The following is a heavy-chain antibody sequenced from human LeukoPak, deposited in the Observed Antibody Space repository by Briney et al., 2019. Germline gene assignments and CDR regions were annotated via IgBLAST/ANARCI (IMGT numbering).Heavy chain of an antibody. CDR2: IYSGGST. CDR1: GFTVSSNY. Sequence: GGSLRLSCAASGFTVSSNYMSWVRQAPGKGLEWVSVIYSGGSTYYADSVKGRFTISRDNSKNTLYLQMNSLRAEDTAVYYCARRQYSSGWFNHYWGQGTLVTVSS. D-gene: IGHD6-19*01. J-gene: IGHJ4*02. CDR3: ARRQYSSGWFNHY. V-gene: IGHV3-53*01.